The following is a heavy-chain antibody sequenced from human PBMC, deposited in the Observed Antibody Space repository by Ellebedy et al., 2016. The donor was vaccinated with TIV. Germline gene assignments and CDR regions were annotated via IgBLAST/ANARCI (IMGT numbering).Heavy chain of an antibody. V-gene: IGHV4-59*01. D-gene: IGHD3-10*01. CDR3: ASTMVRGVTLYFDY. CDR2: IYYSGST. J-gene: IGHJ4*02. CDR1: GGSISSYY. Sequence: SETLSLTXTVSGGSISSYYWSWIRQPPGKGLEWIGYIYYSGSTNYNPSLKSRVTISVDTSKNQFSLKLSSVTAADTAVYYCASTMVRGVTLYFDYWGQGTLVTVSS.